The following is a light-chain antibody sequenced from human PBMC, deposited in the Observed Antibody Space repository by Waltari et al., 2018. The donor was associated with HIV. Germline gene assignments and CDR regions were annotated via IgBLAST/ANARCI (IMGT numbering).Light chain of an antibody. J-gene: IGKJ1*01. V-gene: IGKV1-5*03. Sequence: DIQMTQSPSTLSASVGDRVAITCRSSQSISGLLAWYQQKPGKAPNLLIYKASTLESGVPSRFSGSGSGTEFTLTISSLQPADFATYYCQQYNTYSRTFGQGTKVEIK. CDR1: QSISGL. CDR2: KAS. CDR3: QQYNTYSRT.